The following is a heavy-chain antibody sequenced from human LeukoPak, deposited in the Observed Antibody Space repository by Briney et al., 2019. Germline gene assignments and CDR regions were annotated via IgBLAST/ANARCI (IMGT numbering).Heavy chain of an antibody. D-gene: IGHD3-10*01. CDR1: GFTFSTYA. CDR3: AQINYYGSGSYIVAYGMDV. Sequence: GRSLRLSCAASGFTFSTYAMHRVRQAPGKGLEWVAVISYDGSNRYYADSVKGRFTISRDNSKDTYHLQMNSLRAEDTAVYYCAQINYYGSGSYIVAYGMDVWGQGTTVTVSS. V-gene: IGHV3-30-3*01. CDR2: ISYDGSNR. J-gene: IGHJ6*02.